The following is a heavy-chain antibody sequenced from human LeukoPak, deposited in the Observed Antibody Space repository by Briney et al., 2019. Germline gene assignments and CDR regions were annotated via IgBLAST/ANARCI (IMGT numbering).Heavy chain of an antibody. CDR3: ATSSVWYRFFDY. CDR1: GFTFSIYG. V-gene: IGHV3-48*04. CDR2: ISSSGSTI. J-gene: IGHJ4*02. Sequence: PGRSLRLSCAASGFTFSIYGMNWVRQAPGKGLEWVSYISSSGSTIYYADSVKGRFTISRDNAKNSLYLQMNSLRAEDTAIYYCATSSVWYRFFDYWGQGTLVTVSS. D-gene: IGHD6-19*01.